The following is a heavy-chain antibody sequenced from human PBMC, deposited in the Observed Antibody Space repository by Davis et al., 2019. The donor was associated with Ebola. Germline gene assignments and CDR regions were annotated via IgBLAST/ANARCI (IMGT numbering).Heavy chain of an antibody. D-gene: IGHD5-24*01. V-gene: IGHV5-10-1*01. CDR3: ARGTDGYNPGGYFDS. Sequence: KVSCKGSGYSFTSYWISWVRQMPGKGLEWMGTIDPSDSYTNYSPSFQGHVTISADKSITTAYLQWSSLKASDTAMYYCARGTDGYNPGGYFDSWGQGTLVTVSS. CDR2: IDPSDSYT. J-gene: IGHJ4*02. CDR1: GYSFTSYW.